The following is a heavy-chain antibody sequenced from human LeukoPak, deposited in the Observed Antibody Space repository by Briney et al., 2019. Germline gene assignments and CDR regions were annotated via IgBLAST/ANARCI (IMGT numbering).Heavy chain of an antibody. CDR2: VYHSGST. V-gene: IGHV4-30-2*01. Sequence: SQTLSLTCAVSGGSVSSGGYSWSWIRQPPGMGLEWIGYVYHSGSTYYNPSLNSRVTISVDRSKNHFSLRLSSVTAADTAVYYCARTTSKYDYYFDYWGQGTLVTVSS. CDR1: GGSVSSGGYS. J-gene: IGHJ4*02. D-gene: IGHD3-3*01. CDR3: ARTTSKYDYYFDY.